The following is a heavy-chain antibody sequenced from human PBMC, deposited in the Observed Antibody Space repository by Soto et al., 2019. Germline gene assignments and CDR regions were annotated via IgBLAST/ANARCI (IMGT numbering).Heavy chain of an antibody. Sequence: SETLSLTCTVSGGSISSYYWSWIRQPPGKGLEWIGYIYYSGSTNYNPSLKSRVTISVDTSKNQFSLKLSSVTAADTAVYYCAREAYSSSHSRWFDPWGQGTLVTVSS. CDR3: AREAYSSSHSRWFDP. CDR1: GGSISSYY. J-gene: IGHJ5*02. D-gene: IGHD6-19*01. CDR2: IYYSGST. V-gene: IGHV4-59*01.